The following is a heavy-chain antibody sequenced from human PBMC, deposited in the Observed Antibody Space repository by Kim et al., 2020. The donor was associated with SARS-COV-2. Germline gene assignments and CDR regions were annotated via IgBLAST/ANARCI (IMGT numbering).Heavy chain of an antibody. CDR1: GYTFTGYY. CDR3: ARDLRERGYCSGGSCYRYYYYMDV. J-gene: IGHJ6*03. Sequence: ASVKVSCKASGYTFTGYYMHWVRQAPGQGLEWMGRINPNSGGTNYAQKFQGRVTMTRDTSISTAYMELSRLRSDDTAVYYCARDLRERGYCSGGSCYRYYYYMDVWGKGTTVTVSS. D-gene: IGHD2-15*01. V-gene: IGHV1-2*06. CDR2: INPNSGGT.